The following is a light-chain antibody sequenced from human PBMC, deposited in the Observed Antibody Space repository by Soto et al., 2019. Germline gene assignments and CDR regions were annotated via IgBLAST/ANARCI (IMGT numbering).Light chain of an antibody. CDR3: QQSHNWPRT. V-gene: IGKV3-11*01. CDR1: QTVSSNY. J-gene: IGKJ1*01. Sequence: EIVLTQSPGTLSLSPVERATLSCRASQTVSSNYLAWYQQKPGQAPRLLIYAASNRATGIPARFSGSGSGTDFTLTISSLEPEDFAVYYCQQSHNWPRTFGQGTKVDIK. CDR2: AAS.